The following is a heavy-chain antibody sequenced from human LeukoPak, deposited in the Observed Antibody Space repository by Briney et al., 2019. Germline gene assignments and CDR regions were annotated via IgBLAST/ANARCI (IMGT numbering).Heavy chain of an antibody. CDR2: INSDGSST. CDR1: GFTFSSYW. CDR3: ARNVLPGYFDY. Sequence: GGSLRLSCAASGFTFSSYWMHWVRQAPGKGLVWVSRINSDGSSTSYADSVKGRFTISRDNAKNTLYLQMNRLRAEDTAVYYCARNVLPGYFDYCGQGTLVTVSS. D-gene: IGHD2-15*01. J-gene: IGHJ4*02. V-gene: IGHV3-74*01.